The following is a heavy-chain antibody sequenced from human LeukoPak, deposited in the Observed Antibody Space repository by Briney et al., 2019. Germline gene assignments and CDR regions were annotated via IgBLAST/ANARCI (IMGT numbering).Heavy chain of an antibody. Sequence: ASVKVSCKASGYTFTSYDINWVRQATGQGLEWMGWMNPNRGNTGYAQKFQGRVTMTRNTSISTAHMELSSVRSEDTAVYYCARAASKTYYDFWSGYYSGNWFDPWGQGNLVTVSS. CDR3: ARAASKTYYDFWSGYYSGNWFDP. V-gene: IGHV1-8*01. CDR2: MNPNRGNT. D-gene: IGHD3-3*01. CDR1: GYTFTSYD. J-gene: IGHJ5*02.